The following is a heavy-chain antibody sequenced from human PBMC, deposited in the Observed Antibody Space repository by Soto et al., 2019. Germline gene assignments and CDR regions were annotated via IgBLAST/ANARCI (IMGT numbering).Heavy chain of an antibody. D-gene: IGHD3-22*01. CDR1: GFTFSSFG. J-gene: IGHJ2*01. V-gene: IGHV3-30*18. Sequence: GGSLRLSCAASGFTFSSFGMHWVRQAPGKGLEWVAVISYDGSNKYYADSVKGRFTISRDNSKNTLYLQMNSLRAEDTAVYYCAKEGGGDYYDSSGYYYEPHWYFDLWGRGTLVTVSS. CDR3: AKEGGGDYYDSSGYYYEPHWYFDL. CDR2: ISYDGSNK.